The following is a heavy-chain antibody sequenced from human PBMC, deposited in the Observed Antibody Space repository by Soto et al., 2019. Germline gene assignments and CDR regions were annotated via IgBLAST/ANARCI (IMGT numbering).Heavy chain of an antibody. CDR3: ARVHPYGDLTFDY. V-gene: IGHV1-69*13. CDR2: IIPIFGTA. CDR1: GGTFSSYA. Sequence: SVKVSCKASGGTFSSYAISWVRQAPGQGLEWMGGIIPIFGTANYAQKFQGRVTITADESTSTAYMELSGLRSEDTAVYYCARVHPYGDLTFDYWGQGTLVTVSS. J-gene: IGHJ4*02. D-gene: IGHD4-17*01.